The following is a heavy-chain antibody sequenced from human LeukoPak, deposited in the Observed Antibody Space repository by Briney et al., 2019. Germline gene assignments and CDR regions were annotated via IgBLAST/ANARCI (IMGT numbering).Heavy chain of an antibody. CDR2: ISGSVGST. CDR1: GFTFSSYA. Sequence: PGGSLRLSCAASGFTFSSYAMSGVRQAPGRGLEWVSAISGSVGSTYYTDSVKGRFTISRDNSKNTLYLQMNSMRAEDTAVYYCAKGEAAGLDWGRGTLVTVSS. J-gene: IGHJ4*02. D-gene: IGHD6-13*01. CDR3: AKGEAAGLD. V-gene: IGHV3-23*01.